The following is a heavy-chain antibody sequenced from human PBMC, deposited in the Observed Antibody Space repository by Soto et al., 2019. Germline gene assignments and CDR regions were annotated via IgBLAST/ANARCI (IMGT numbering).Heavy chain of an antibody. J-gene: IGHJ6*02. CDR3: ARRLWSGYYYGMDV. CDR2: INAGNGNT. V-gene: IGHV1-3*01. D-gene: IGHD3-10*01. Sequence: XSVKVSCNASGYTFTSYAMHLVRHSPGQRLEWMGWINAGNGNTKYSQKFQGRVTITRDTSASTAYMELSSLRYEDTAVYYCARRLWSGYYYGMDVWGQGTTVTVSS. CDR1: GYTFTSYA.